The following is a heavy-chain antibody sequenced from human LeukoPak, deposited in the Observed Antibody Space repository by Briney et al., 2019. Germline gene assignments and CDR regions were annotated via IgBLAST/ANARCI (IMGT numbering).Heavy chain of an antibody. D-gene: IGHD3-10*01. V-gene: IGHV5-51*01. J-gene: IGHJ6*02. CDR3: ARHGWFGELSPLYYYYGMDV. Sequence: KDGESLKISCQGSGYLFTSYWIGWVRQLPGKGLEWMGIIYPGDSDTRYSPSFQGQVTISADKSISTAYLQWSSLKASDTAMYYCARHGWFGELSPLYYYYGMDVWGQGTTVTVSS. CDR1: GYLFTSYW. CDR2: IYPGDSDT.